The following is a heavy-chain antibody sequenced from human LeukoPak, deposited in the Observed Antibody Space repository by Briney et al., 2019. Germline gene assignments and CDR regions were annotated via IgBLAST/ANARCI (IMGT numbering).Heavy chain of an antibody. CDR2: ISSNGGST. J-gene: IGHJ5*02. CDR1: GFTFSSYD. D-gene: IGHD2-15*01. Sequence: PGGSLRLSCSASGFTFSSYDMHWVRQAPGKGLEYVSAISSNGGSTYYADSVKGRFTISRDNSKNTLYLQMSSLRAEDTAVYYCVKSVAGLSGFDPWGQGTLVTVSS. CDR3: VKSVAGLSGFDP. V-gene: IGHV3-64D*06.